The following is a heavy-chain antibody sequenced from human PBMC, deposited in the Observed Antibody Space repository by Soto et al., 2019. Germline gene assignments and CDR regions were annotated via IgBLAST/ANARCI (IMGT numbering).Heavy chain of an antibody. CDR1: GGSISSSPYY. D-gene: IGHD1-1*01. CDR3: ARHGPLTNNWNQLNC. Sequence: QLQLQESGPGLVKPSETLSLTCTVSGGSISSSPYYWAWIRQPPGKGLQWIGNIYYNGKTFYNPSLRSRVTISTDTSKSQFSLGLSSVTASDTAVYYCARHGPLTNNWNQLNCWGQGTLVTVSS. CDR2: IYYNGKT. V-gene: IGHV4-39*01. J-gene: IGHJ4*02.